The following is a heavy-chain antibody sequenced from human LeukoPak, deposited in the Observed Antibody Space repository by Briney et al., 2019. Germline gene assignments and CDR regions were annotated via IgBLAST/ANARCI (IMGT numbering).Heavy chain of an antibody. Sequence: QPGGSLRLSCAASGFTFSSYWMSWVRQAPGEGLEWVAKINQDGTEKAYVDSVRGRFTISKDNAKNSLYLQMNSLRAEDTALYHCARNNGMDVWGQGTTVIVSS. CDR1: GFTFSSYW. CDR2: INQDGTEK. V-gene: IGHV3-7*03. CDR3: ARNNGMDV. J-gene: IGHJ6*02.